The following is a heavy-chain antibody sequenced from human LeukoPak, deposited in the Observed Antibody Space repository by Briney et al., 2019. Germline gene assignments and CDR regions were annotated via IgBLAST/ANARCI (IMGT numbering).Heavy chain of an antibody. CDR2: INSGSSYI. V-gene: IGHV3-21*01. J-gene: IGHJ5*01. Sequence: AGGSLRLSCAPSGFTFSSYSMNWVRQAPGKGLEWVSSINSGSSYIYYADSVKGRFPIYRDNAKNSLYLQMNSLRAEDTAVYYCARKRGGHRDNGDYGNWFDPWGQGTVVTVSS. CDR1: GFTFSSYS. D-gene: IGHD4-17*01. CDR3: ARKRGGHRDNGDYGNWFDP.